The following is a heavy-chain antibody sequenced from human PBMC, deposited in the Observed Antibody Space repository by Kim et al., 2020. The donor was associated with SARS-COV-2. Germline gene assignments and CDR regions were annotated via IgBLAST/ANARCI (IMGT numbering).Heavy chain of an antibody. D-gene: IGHD5-12*01. V-gene: IGHV3-73*01. CDR1: GFTFSGSA. J-gene: IGHJ4*02. Sequence: GGSLRLSCAASGFTFSGSAMHWVRQASGKGLEWVGRIRTKANSYATAYGASVKGRFTISRDDSKNTAYLQINSLKTEDTAVYYCTRHSVDTVATGGSISDHWGQGTLVTVSS. CDR3: TRHSVDTVATGGSISDH. CDR2: IRTKANSYAT.